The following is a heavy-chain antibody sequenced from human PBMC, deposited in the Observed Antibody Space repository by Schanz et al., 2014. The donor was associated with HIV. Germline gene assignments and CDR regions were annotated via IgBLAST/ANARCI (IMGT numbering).Heavy chain of an antibody. J-gene: IGHJ6*02. CDR2: VYIGDST. CDR3: AREIGGQQLAGNQYYYHYYGMDV. Sequence: EVQLVETGGGLIQPGGSLRLSCAVSGFTISSNYMSWVRQAPGKGLEWVSVVYIGDSTFYANSVKGRFTISRDDSKNTLYLQMNSLRADDTAVYYCAREIGGQQLAGNQYYYHYYGMDVWGQGTTVTVSS. CDR1: GFTISSNY. V-gene: IGHV3-53*02. D-gene: IGHD6-13*01.